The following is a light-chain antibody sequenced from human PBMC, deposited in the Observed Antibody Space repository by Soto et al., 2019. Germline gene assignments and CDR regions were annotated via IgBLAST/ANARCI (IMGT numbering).Light chain of an antibody. V-gene: IGLV2-14*01. Sequence: QSALTQPASVSGSPGQSITISCTGTSSDVGGYDYVSWYQQHPGQAPKLMIYDVSTRPSGVSNRFSGSKSGNTASLTISGLQAEDEADYYCSSYTTSDTYVVFGGGTKLTVL. CDR3: SSYTTSDTYVV. CDR1: SSDVGGYDY. J-gene: IGLJ2*01. CDR2: DVS.